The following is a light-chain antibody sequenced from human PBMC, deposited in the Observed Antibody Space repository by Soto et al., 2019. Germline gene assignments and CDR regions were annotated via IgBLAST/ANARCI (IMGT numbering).Light chain of an antibody. CDR1: SSDVGGYNY. J-gene: IGLJ1*01. CDR2: EVS. V-gene: IGLV2-14*01. CDR3: SSYTSSSTYD. Sequence: SVLTQPASVSGSPGQSITISCTGTSSDVGGYNYVSWYQQPPGKAPKLMIYEVSNRPSGVSNRFSGSKSGNTASLTISGLQAEDEADYYCSSYTSSSTYDFGTGTKVT.